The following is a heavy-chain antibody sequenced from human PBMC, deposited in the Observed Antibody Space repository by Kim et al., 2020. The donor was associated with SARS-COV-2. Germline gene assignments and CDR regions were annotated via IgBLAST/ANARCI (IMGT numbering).Heavy chain of an antibody. CDR3: ARIPPLSIAAAGTVRSRYYYGMDV. CDR2: INHSGST. Sequence: SETLSLTCAVYGGSFSGYYWSWIRQPPGKGLEWIGEINHSGSTNYNPSLKSRVTISVDTSKNQFSLKLSSVTAADTAVYYCARIPPLSIAAAGTVRSRYYYGMDVWGQGTTVTVSS. D-gene: IGHD6-13*01. V-gene: IGHV4-34*01. CDR1: GGSFSGYY. J-gene: IGHJ6*02.